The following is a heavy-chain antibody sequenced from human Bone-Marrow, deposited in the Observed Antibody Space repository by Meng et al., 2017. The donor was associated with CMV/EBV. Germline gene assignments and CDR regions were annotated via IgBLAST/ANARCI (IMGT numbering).Heavy chain of an antibody. CDR3: ARRGLRFLEWLLFSWFDP. CDR2: TYYRSKWYN. CDR1: GDSVSSNSAA. D-gene: IGHD3-3*01. J-gene: IGHJ5*02. Sequence: LRLSCAISGDSVSSNSAAWNWIRQSPSRGLEWLGRTYYRSKWYNDYTVSVKSRITINPDTSKNQFSLQLNSVTAADTAVYYCARRGLRFLEWLLFSWFDPWGQGTLVTVS. V-gene: IGHV6-1*01.